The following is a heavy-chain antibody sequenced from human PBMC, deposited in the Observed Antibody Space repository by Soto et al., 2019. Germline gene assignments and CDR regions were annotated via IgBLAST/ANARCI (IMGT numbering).Heavy chain of an antibody. CDR2: IIPIFGTA. CDR3: ASDPYNWNDVVGWNWFDP. V-gene: IGHV1-69*13. Sequence: SVKVSCKASGGTFSSYAISWVRQAPGQGLEWMGGIIPIFGTANYAQKFQGRVTITADESTSTAYMELSSLRSEDTAVYYCASDPYNWNDVVGWNWFDPWGQGTLVTVS. D-gene: IGHD1-20*01. J-gene: IGHJ5*02. CDR1: GGTFSSYA.